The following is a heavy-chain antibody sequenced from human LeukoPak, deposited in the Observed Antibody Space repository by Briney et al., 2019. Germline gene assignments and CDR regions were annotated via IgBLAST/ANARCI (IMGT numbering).Heavy chain of an antibody. J-gene: IGHJ4*02. V-gene: IGHV6-1*01. Sequence: SQTLSLTCAISGDSVSSNSAAWNWIRQSPSRGLEWLGKTYYRSMWYNDYAISVKSRITINPDTSKNQFSLQLNSVTPEDTALYYCARYSSSSRIFDYWGQGTLVTVSS. CDR1: GDSVSSNSAA. CDR2: TYYRSMWYN. CDR3: ARYSSSSRIFDY. D-gene: IGHD6-6*01.